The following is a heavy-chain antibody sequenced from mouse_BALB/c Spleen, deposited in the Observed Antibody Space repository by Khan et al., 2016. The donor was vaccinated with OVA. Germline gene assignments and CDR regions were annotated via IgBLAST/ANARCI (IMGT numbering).Heavy chain of an antibody. CDR1: GFTFSTYG. V-gene: IGHV5-6*01. D-gene: IGHD1-1*01. Sequence: EVELVESGGDLVKPGGSLKLSCAASGFTFSTYGMSWVRQTPDRRLEWVATVSTGGSYTYYPDSVKGRFTISRDNAKNTLYLQMSSLKTEDTAMFYCTRLAYYSDNEGFAYWGQGTLVTVSA. CDR2: VSTGGSYT. CDR3: TRLAYYSDNEGFAY. J-gene: IGHJ3*01.